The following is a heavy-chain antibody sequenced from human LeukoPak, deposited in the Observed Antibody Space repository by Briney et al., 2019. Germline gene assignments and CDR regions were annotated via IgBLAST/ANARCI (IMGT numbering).Heavy chain of an antibody. CDR1: GGSISSNY. Sequence: SETLSLTCTVSGGSISSNYWSWIRQPPGKGLEWIGYIYYSGSTKYNPSLKSRVTISVDTSKKQFSLKLSSVTAADTAVYYCAREDYGDYGQRGAFDIWGQGTMVTVSS. CDR3: AREDYGDYGQRGAFDI. V-gene: IGHV4-59*01. CDR2: IYYSGST. D-gene: IGHD4-17*01. J-gene: IGHJ3*02.